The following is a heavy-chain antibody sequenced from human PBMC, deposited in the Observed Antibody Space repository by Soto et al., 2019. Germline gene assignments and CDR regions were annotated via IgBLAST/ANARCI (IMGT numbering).Heavy chain of an antibody. J-gene: IGHJ4*02. Sequence: GASVKVSCKVSGYTLTELSMHWVRQAPGKGLEWMGGFDPEDGETIYAQKFQGRVTMTEDTSTDTAYMELSSLRSEDTAVYYCATVDLAVAGNPFDYWGQGTLVTVSS. CDR2: FDPEDGET. D-gene: IGHD6-19*01. CDR3: ATVDLAVAGNPFDY. V-gene: IGHV1-24*01. CDR1: GYTLTELS.